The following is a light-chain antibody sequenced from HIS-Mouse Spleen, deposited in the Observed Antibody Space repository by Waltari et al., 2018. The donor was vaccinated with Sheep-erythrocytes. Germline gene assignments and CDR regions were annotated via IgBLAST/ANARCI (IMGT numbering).Light chain of an antibody. CDR3: YSTDSSGNHRV. J-gene: IGLJ2*01. CDR1: ALPKKY. CDR2: EDS. Sequence: SYELTQPPSVSVSPGQTARITCSGDALPKKYAYWYQQNSGQAPVLVIYEDSKRPSGIPGRFSGYSSGTMATLTISGAQVEDEADYYCYSTDSSGNHRVFGGGTKLTVL. V-gene: IGLV3-10*01.